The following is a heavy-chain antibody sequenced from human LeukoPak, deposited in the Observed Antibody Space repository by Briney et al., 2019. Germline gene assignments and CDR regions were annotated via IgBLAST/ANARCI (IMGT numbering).Heavy chain of an antibody. Sequence: GGSLRLSCAASGFSFSSYAMNWVRQAPGKGLEWVSGISGGAGSTYYADSVKGRFTISRDNSKNTLYLQMNSLRAEDTAVYYCAKDLPIVVVPAPDYWGQGTLVTVSS. CDR2: ISGGAGST. CDR3: AKDLPIVVVPAPDY. CDR1: GFSFSSYA. D-gene: IGHD2-2*01. V-gene: IGHV3-23*01. J-gene: IGHJ4*02.